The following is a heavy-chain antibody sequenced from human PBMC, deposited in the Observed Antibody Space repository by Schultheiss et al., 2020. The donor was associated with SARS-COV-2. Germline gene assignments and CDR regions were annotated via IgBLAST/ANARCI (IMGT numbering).Heavy chain of an antibody. J-gene: IGHJ4*02. CDR3: ARRSLDYDFWSGPLDY. CDR1: GFTFSSYA. CDR2: ISSSSSYI. V-gene: IGHV3-21*01. D-gene: IGHD3-3*01. Sequence: GGSLRLSCAASGFTFSSYAMHWVRQAPGKGLEWVSSISSSSSYIYYADSVKGRFTISRDNAKNSLYLQMNSLRAEDTAVYYCARRSLDYDFWSGPLDYWGQGTLVTVSS.